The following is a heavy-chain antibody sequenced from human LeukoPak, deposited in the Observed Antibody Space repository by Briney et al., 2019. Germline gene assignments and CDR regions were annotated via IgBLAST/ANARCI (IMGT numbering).Heavy chain of an antibody. D-gene: IGHD2-8*01. CDR3: ANPSQGVCY. Sequence: PGGSLRLSCAASGFTVSSNYMSWVRQAPGKGLEWVSAISGSGGSTYYADSVKGRFTISRDNSKNTLYLQMNSLRAEDTAVYYCANPSQGVCYWGQGTLVTVSS. J-gene: IGHJ4*02. CDR1: GFTVSSNY. CDR2: ISGSGGST. V-gene: IGHV3-23*01.